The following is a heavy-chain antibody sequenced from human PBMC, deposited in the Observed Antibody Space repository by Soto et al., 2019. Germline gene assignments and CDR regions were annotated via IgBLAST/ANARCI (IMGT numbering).Heavy chain of an antibody. CDR3: ARAAVKLGATLFDS. V-gene: IGHV4-34*01. J-gene: IGHJ4*02. CDR2: INHSGFT. Sequence: PSETLSLTCTVSGWSLRGHYWSWIRQSPEKGLEWIGEINHSGFTNYNPTLKSRVTISRDASKNQFSLRLSSMTAADSAVYFCARAAVKLGATLFDSWGQGTLVTVSS. CDR1: GWSLRGHY. D-gene: IGHD1-26*01.